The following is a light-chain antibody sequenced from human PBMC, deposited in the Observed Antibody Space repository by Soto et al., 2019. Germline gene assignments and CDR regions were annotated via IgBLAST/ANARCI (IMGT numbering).Light chain of an antibody. J-gene: IGKJ1*01. V-gene: IGKV1-39*01. CDR3: QQSYDPPRT. Sequence: DIPMTQSPSSLSASVGDRVTITCRASQSISSYLNWYQQKPGKAPKLLIYAASSLQSGVPSRFSGSGSGTDFTLTISSLQPEDFATYYCQQSYDPPRTFGQGTKVEIK. CDR1: QSISSY. CDR2: AAS.